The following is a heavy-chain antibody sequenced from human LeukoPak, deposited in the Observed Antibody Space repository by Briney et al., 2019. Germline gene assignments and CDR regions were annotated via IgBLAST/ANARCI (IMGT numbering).Heavy chain of an antibody. CDR2: ICSSSSYT. Sequence: PGGSLRLSCAASGFTFSDYYMSWIRQAPGKGLEWVSYICSSSSYTNYADSVKGRFTISRDNAKNSLYLQMNSLRAEDTAVYYCARAPLLSDVDYWGQGTLVTVSS. J-gene: IGHJ4*02. CDR3: ARAPLLSDVDY. V-gene: IGHV3-11*06. CDR1: GFTFSDYY. D-gene: IGHD3-10*01.